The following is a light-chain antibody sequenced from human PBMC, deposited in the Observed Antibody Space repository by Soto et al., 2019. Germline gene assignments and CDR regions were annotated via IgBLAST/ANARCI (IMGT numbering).Light chain of an antibody. CDR3: SSYAGSNKSV. J-gene: IGLJ1*01. V-gene: IGLV2-8*01. Sequence: ALTQPPSASGSPGQAVTISFTGTSSDVGGYNYVSWYQQHPGKAPKIMIYEVSKRPSGVPDRFSGSKSGNTASLTVSGLQPEDEADYYCSSYAGSNKSVFGTGTKVTVL. CDR2: EVS. CDR1: SSDVGGYNY.